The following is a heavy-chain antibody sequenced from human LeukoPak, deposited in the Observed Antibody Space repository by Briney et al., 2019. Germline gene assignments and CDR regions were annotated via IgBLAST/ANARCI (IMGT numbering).Heavy chain of an antibody. CDR3: AGEIGGDGSGTHWFDP. CDR1: GFTFSSYG. CDR2: IWYDGSNK. J-gene: IGHJ5*02. D-gene: IGHD3-10*01. V-gene: IGHV3-33*01. Sequence: PGGSLRLSCAASGFTFSSYGMHWVRQAPGKGLEWVAVIWYDGSNKYHADSVKGRFTISRDNSKNTLYLQMNSLRAEDTAVYYCAGEIGGDGSGTHWFDPWGQGTLVTVSS.